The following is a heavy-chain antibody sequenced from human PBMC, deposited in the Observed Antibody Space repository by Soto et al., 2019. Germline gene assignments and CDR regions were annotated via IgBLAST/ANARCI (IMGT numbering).Heavy chain of an antibody. J-gene: IGHJ4*01. CDR1: GGSIRSGGYF. V-gene: IGHV4-31*03. D-gene: IGHD4-4*01. Sequence: PSETLSLTCTVSGGSIRSGGYFWSWIRQHPVKGLEWIGYIYYSGSTYYNPSLKSRVIISIDTSKNQFSLKLSSVTAADTAVYYCARVGRTMTTDFEYWGHGTLVTVSS. CDR3: ARVGRTMTTDFEY. CDR2: IYYSGST.